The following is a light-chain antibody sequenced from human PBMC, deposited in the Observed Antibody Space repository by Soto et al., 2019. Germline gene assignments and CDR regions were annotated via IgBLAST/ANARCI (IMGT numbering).Light chain of an antibody. J-gene: IGLJ2*01. V-gene: IGLV1-40*01. CDR2: GNS. CDR1: SSNIGAGYD. Sequence: QSVLTQPPSVSGAAGQRVTISCTGSSSNIGAGYDVHWYQQLPGTAPKRLIYGNSNRPSGVPDRFSGSKSGTSASLAITGLQAEDEADYYCQSYDSSLSVVVFGGGTKLTVL. CDR3: QSYDSSLSVVV.